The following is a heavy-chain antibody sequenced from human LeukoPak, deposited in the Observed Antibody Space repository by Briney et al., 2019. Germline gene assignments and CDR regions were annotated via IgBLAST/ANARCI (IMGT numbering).Heavy chain of an antibody. CDR1: GLTFSSHW. J-gene: IGHJ4*02. Sequence: GGSLRLSCAASGLTFSSHWMHWVRQAPGKGLVWVSRTNSDGSSTSYADSAKGRFTISRDNAKNTLYLQMNSLRAEDTAVYYCARGYGSTPTYWGQGTLVTVSS. D-gene: IGHD2-2*01. V-gene: IGHV3-74*01. CDR2: TNSDGSST. CDR3: ARGYGSTPTY.